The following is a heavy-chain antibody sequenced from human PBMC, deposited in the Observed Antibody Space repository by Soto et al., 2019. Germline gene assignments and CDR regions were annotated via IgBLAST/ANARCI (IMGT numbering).Heavy chain of an antibody. J-gene: IGHJ5*02. Sequence: SVKVSCKASGGTFSSYAISWVRQAPGQGLEWMGGIIPIFGTANYAQKFQGRVTITADESTSTAYMELSSLRSEDTAVYYCARVTIFGVALYNWFDPWGQGTQVTV. CDR1: GGTFSSYA. CDR2: IIPIFGTA. CDR3: ARVTIFGVALYNWFDP. D-gene: IGHD3-3*01. V-gene: IGHV1-69*13.